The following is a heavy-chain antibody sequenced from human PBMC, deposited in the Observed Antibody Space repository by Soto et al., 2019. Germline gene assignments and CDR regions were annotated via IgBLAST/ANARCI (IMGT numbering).Heavy chain of an antibody. CDR3: VREVWGGSATYDSFWGWFDP. J-gene: IGHJ5*02. V-gene: IGHV1-18*01. D-gene: IGHD3-10*01. CDR1: GYTFISYG. Sequence: QVQLVQSGGEVKKPGASVKVSCKTSGYTFISYGISWVRQAPGQGLEWMGWISGDNGETKFAQKVEGRVTLTTDRSTSTAYIALRSLRSDDTAVYYCVREVWGGSATYDSFWGWFDPWGQGTLVIVSS. CDR2: ISGDNGET.